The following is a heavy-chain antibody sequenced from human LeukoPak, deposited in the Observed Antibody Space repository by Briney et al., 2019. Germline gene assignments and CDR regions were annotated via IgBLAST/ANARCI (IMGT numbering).Heavy chain of an antibody. J-gene: IGHJ4*02. D-gene: IGHD6-13*01. CDR1: GYTFTSYD. Sequence: ASVKASCEASGYTFTSYDINWVRQATGQGLEWMGWMNPNSGNTGYAQKFQGRVTITRNTSISTAYMELSSLRSEDTAVYYCARGLSIAAAGNYFDYWGQGTLVTVSS. CDR3: ARGLSIAAAGNYFDY. CDR2: MNPNSGNT. V-gene: IGHV1-8*03.